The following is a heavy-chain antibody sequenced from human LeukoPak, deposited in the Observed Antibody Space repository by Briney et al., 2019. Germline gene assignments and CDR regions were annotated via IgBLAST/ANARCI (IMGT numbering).Heavy chain of an antibody. V-gene: IGHV4-61*02. CDR3: ATYDGYPPAYFDY. CDR1: GGSISSGSYY. Sequence: SETLSLTCTVSGGSISSGSYYWSWIRQPAGKGLEWIGRIYTSGSTNYNPSLKSRVTISVDTSKNQFSLKLSSVTAADTAVYYCATYDGYPPAYFDYWGQGTLVTVSS. D-gene: IGHD5-24*01. CDR2: IYTSGST. J-gene: IGHJ4*02.